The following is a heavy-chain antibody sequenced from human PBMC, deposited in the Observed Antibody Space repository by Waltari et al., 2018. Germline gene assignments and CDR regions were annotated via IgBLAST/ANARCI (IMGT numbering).Heavy chain of an antibody. J-gene: IGHJ6*02. V-gene: IGHV4-61*02. CDR1: GGSISSGSYY. CDR3: ARGPTMRWYGMDV. D-gene: IGHD1-1*01. CDR2: IYTSGST. Sequence: VSGGSISSGSYYWSWIRQPAGKGLEWIGRIYTSGSTNYNPSLKSRVTISVDTSKNQFSLKLSSVTAADTAVYYCARGPTMRWYGMDVWGQGTTVTVSS.